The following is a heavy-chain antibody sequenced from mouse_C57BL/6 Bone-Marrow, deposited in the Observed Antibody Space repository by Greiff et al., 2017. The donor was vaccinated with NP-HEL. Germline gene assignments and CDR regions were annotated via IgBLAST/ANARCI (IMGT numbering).Heavy chain of an antibody. V-gene: IGHV1-64*01. CDR1: GYTFTSYW. D-gene: IGHD2-4*01. CDR2: IHPNSGST. CDR3: ARRWRLREGFAY. Sequence: QVQLQQPGAELVKPGASVKLSCKASGYTFTSYWMHWVKQRPGQGLEWIGMIHPNSGSTNYNEKFKSKATLTVDKSSSTAYMQLSSLTSEDSADYSCARRWRLREGFAYWGQGTLVTVSA. J-gene: IGHJ3*01.